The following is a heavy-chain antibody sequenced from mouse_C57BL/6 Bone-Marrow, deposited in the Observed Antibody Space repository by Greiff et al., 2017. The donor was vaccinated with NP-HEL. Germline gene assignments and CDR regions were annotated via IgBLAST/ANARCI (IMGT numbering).Heavy chain of an antibody. J-gene: IGHJ3*01. D-gene: IGHD1-1*01. CDR1: GFTFSSYG. CDR3: ARRDYYGSSSWFAY. V-gene: IGHV5-6*02. CDR2: ISSGGSYT. Sequence: EVKLVESGGDLVKPGGSLKLSCAASGFTFSSYGMSWVRQTPDKRLEWVATISSGGSYTYYPDSVKGRFTISRDNAKNTLYLQMSSLKSEDTAMYCCARRDYYGSSSWFAYWGQGTLVTVSA.